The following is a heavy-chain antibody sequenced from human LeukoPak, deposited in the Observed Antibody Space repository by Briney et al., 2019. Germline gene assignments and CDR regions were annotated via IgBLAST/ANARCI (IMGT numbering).Heavy chain of an antibody. D-gene: IGHD2-2*02. CDR1: GGTFSSYA. CDR3: ACQVGVVVVPAAINWFDP. J-gene: IGHJ5*02. V-gene: IGHV1-69*13. Sequence: SVKVSCKASGGTFSSYAISWVRQAPGQGLEWMGGIIPIFGTANYAQKSQGRVTITADESTSTAYMELSSLRSEDTAVYYCACQVGVVVVPAAINWFDPWGQGTLVTVSS. CDR2: IIPIFGTA.